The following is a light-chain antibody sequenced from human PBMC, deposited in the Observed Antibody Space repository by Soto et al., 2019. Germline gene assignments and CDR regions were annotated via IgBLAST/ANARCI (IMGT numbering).Light chain of an antibody. V-gene: IGLV2-14*01. CDR3: CSWTSNNTPWV. J-gene: IGLJ3*02. CDR1: SSDVGAYNS. CDR2: DVS. Sequence: QSVLTQPASVSGSPGQSIIISCTGTSSDVGAYNSVSWYQQHPGKAPELMIYDVSNRPSGVSNRFSGSKSGNTASLTISGLQAEDEADYYCCSWTSNNTPWVFGGGTKLTVL.